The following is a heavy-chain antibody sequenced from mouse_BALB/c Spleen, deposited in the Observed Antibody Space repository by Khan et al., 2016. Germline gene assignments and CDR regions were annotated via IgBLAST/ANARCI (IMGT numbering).Heavy chain of an antibody. D-gene: IGHD3-2*01. CDR1: EFTFSYYG. CDR3: ARGRQLGLKYFDY. J-gene: IGHJ2*01. Sequence: EMELVESGGGLVQPGGSLKLSCAASEFTFSYYGMSWVRQTPDRRLELVATINSNGGSTYYQDSVKGRFTISRDNAKNTLYLQMRSLKSEDTAMYYCARGRQLGLKYFDYWRQGTTLTVSS. V-gene: IGHV5-6-3*01. CDR2: INSNGGST.